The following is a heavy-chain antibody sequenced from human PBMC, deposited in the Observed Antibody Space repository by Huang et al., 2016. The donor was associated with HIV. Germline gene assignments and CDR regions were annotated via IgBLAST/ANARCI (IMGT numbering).Heavy chain of an antibody. D-gene: IGHD2-21*01. CDR1: GFNVSDSG. Sequence: EVQLVESGGGLVQPGGSLRLSCAVVGFNVSDSGMNWVRQATGKGLEWISFISGMGSSEYFGDSVKGRFTVSRDTAKNSLSLEMNRLRAEDTAVYYCARRDSDAAWGRGNLDVVSS. CDR2: ISGMGSSE. CDR3: ARRDSDAA. J-gene: IGHJ4*02. V-gene: IGHV3-48*01.